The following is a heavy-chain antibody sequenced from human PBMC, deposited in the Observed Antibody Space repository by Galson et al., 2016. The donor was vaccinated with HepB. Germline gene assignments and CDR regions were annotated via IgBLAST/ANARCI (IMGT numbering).Heavy chain of an antibody. CDR3: ASSTETYYFDY. V-gene: IGHV4-31*03. CDR1: GGSISSGGYY. D-gene: IGHD1-14*01. CDR2: IYYSGST. J-gene: IGHJ4*02. Sequence: TLSLTCTVSGGSISSGGYYWSWIRQHPGKGLEWIGYIYYSGSTYYNPSLKSRVTISVDTSKKQFFLKLSSVTAADTAVYYCASSTETYYFDYWGQGTLVTVSS.